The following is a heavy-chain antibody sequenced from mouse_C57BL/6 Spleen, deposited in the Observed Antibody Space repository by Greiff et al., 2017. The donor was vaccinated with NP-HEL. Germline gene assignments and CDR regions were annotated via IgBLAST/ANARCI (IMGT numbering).Heavy chain of an antibody. CDR3: ARDYGSTFDY. V-gene: IGHV1-80*01. CDR1: GYAFSSYW. CDR2: IYPGDGDT. J-gene: IGHJ2*01. D-gene: IGHD1-1*01. Sequence: VMVVESGAELVKPGASVKISCKASGYAFSSYWMNWVKQRPGKGLEWIGQIYPGDGDTNYNGKFKGKATLTADKSSSTAYMQLSSLTSEDSAVYFCARDYGSTFDYWGQGTTLTVSS.